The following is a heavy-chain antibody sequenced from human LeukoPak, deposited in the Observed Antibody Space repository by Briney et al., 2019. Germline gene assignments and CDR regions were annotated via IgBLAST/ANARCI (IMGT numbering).Heavy chain of an antibody. CDR3: TAKYYYGSGSPGDY. J-gene: IGHJ4*02. Sequence: AGGSLRLSCAASGFTFSNAWMSWVRQAPGKGLEWVGRIKSKTDGGTTDYAAPVKGRFTISRDDSKNTLYLQMNGLKTEDTAVYYCTAKYYYGSGSPGDYWGQGTLVTVSS. CDR2: IKSKTDGGTT. V-gene: IGHV3-15*01. CDR1: GFTFSNAW. D-gene: IGHD3-10*01.